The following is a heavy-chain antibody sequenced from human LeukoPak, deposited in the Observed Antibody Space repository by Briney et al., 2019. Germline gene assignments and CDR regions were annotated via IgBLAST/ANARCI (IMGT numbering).Heavy chain of an antibody. D-gene: IGHD3-22*01. CDR1: GFTFSNAW. CDR2: IKSKTDGGTT. J-gene: IGHJ3*02. V-gene: IGHV3-15*01. Sequence: PGGSLSLSCAASGFTFSNAWMSWVRQAPGKGLEWVGRIKSKTDGGTTDYAAPVKGRFTISRDDSKNTLYLQMNSLKTEDTAVYYCTTDHLHYYDSSGYYHDAFDIWGQGTMVTVSS. CDR3: TTDHLHYYDSSGYYHDAFDI.